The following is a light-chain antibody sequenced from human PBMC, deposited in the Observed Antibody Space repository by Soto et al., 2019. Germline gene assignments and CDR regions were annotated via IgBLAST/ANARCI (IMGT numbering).Light chain of an antibody. CDR3: QQYSVYWT. J-gene: IGKJ1*01. CDR2: DAS. V-gene: IGKV1-5*01. Sequence: DIQMTQSASSLSASVGDRVTITCRASQSIVTYLNWYQQKPGKAPKVLIYDASSWAGGVPSRFTGSGSGTEFTLTINSLQPDDFATYYCQQYSVYWTFGQGTKVDIK. CDR1: QSIVTY.